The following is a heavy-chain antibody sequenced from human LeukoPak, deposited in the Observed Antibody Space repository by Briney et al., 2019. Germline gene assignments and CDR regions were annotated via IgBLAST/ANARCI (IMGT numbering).Heavy chain of an antibody. V-gene: IGHV1-2*02. CDR2: INPNSGGT. Sequence: ASVKVSCKASGYTFTGYYMHWVRPAPGQGLAWMGWINPNSGGTNYAQKFQGRVTMTRDTSISTAYMELSRLRSDDTAVYYCARVKMATIPFDYWGQGTLVTVSS. D-gene: IGHD5-24*01. CDR3: ARVKMATIPFDY. J-gene: IGHJ4*02. CDR1: GYTFTGYY.